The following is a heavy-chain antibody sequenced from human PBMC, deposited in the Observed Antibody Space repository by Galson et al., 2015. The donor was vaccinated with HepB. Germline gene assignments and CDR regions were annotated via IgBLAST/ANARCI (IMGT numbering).Heavy chain of an antibody. V-gene: IGHV3-21*06. CDR2: ISMSSSYI. J-gene: IGHJ5*02. Sequence: SLRLSCAVSGLTFSKYNMNWVRQAPGKGLVWVSSISMSSSYIYYADSVKGRFTISRDNAKNSLYLQMNSLRPEDTGVYYCARDTCSSDACYNGVPKFDPRGKGTLVTVSS. CDR3: ARDTCSSDACYNGVPKFDP. D-gene: IGHD2-2*02. CDR1: GLTFSKYN.